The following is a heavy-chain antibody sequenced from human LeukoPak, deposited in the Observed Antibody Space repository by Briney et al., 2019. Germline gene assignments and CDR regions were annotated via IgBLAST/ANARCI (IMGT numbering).Heavy chain of an antibody. D-gene: IGHD4-17*01. CDR1: GYTITSYY. V-gene: IGHV1-46*01. CDR2: INPSGGST. CDR3: ARGPPTGSYYYYYMDV. Sequence: ASVKVSCKASGYTITSYYMHWVRQAPGQGLEWTGIINPSGGSTSYAQKFQGRVTMTRDMSTSTVYMELSSLRSEDTAVYYCARGPPTGSYYYYYMDVWGKGTTVTVSS. J-gene: IGHJ6*03.